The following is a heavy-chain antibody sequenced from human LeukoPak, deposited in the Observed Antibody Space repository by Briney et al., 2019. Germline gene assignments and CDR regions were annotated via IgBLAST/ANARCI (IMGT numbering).Heavy chain of an antibody. V-gene: IGHV3-11*01. J-gene: IGHJ4*02. Sequence: GGSLRLSCAASGFTFSDYYMSWIRQAPGKGLEWVSYISSSGSTIYYADSVKGRFTISRDNAKNSLYLQMNSLRAEDTAVYYCARGLLEGLTTLSYSFLFDYWGQGTLVTVSS. CDR1: GFTFSDYY. CDR2: ISSSGSTI. D-gene: IGHD2/OR15-2a*01. CDR3: ARGLLEGLTTLSYSFLFDY.